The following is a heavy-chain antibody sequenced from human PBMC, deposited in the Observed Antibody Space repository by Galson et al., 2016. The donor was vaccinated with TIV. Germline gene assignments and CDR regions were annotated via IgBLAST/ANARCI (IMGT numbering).Heavy chain of an antibody. J-gene: IGHJ6*03. CDR1: GFSFHHYA. CDR3: AKDYMWKENYFYMHV. D-gene: IGHD1-1*01. V-gene: IGHV3-43*01. CDR2: ITWDGDRT. Sequence: LRLSCATSGFSFHHYAMHWVRQRPGKGLEWVSVITWDGDRTYYADSVQGRFTIFRDNSRSSLYLQMDSLRFEDTALYFCAKDYMWKENYFYMHVWGKGTTVTVSS.